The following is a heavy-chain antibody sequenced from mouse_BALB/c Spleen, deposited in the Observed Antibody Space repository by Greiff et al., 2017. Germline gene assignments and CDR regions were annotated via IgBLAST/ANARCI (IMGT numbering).Heavy chain of an antibody. V-gene: IGHV3-8*02. D-gene: IGHD1-1*01. CDR2: ISYSGST. CDR1: GDSITSGY. Sequence: EVKLQESGPSLVKPSQTLSLTCSVTGDSITSGYWNWIRKFPGNKLEYMGYISYSGSTYYNPSLKSRISITRDTSKNQYYLQLNSVTTEDTATYYCARIYYYGRYAMDYWGQGTSVTVSS. J-gene: IGHJ4*01. CDR3: ARIYYYGRYAMDY.